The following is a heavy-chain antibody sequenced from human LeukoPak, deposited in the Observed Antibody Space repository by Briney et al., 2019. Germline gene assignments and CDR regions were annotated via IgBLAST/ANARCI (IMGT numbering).Heavy chain of an antibody. CDR1: GFTFSTYW. J-gene: IGHJ4*02. D-gene: IGHD4-17*01. CDR3: ARRAYGDPLVFDY. CDR2: INRDGSEK. V-gene: IGHV3-7*01. Sequence: PGGSLRLSCGASGFTFSTYWMSWVRQAPGKGLEWVANINRDGSEKNHVDSLKGRFTISRDNAKNSLYLQMNSLRAEDTAVHYCARRAYGDPLVFDYWGQGTLVTVSS.